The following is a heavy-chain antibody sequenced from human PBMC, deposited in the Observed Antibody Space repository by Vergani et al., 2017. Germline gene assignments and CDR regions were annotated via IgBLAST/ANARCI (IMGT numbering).Heavy chain of an antibody. Sequence: QLQLQESGPGLVKPSETLSLTCTVSGGSISSNSYYWGWIRQPPGKRLEWVGTIYYTGGTYYNPSLKGRVTISVDTSKNQFSLKLSSVTAADTAVYYCARVGTYNGGAFDYWGQGTLVTVSS. V-gene: IGHV4-39*07. J-gene: IGHJ4*02. D-gene: IGHD1-14*01. CDR2: IYYTGGT. CDR3: ARVGTYNGGAFDY. CDR1: GGSISSNSYY.